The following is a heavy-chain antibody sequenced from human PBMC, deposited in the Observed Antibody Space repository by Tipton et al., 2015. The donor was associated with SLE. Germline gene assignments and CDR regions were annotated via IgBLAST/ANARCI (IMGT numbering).Heavy chain of an antibody. CDR1: GYSISMGYY. Sequence: TLSLTCAVSGYSISMGYYWGWFRQPPGKGLEWLGRIYSSGSTIYNPSLNNRLTMSVDTSRNQFSLKLTSVTAADTAVYYCARAGSSGWYGYWGQGTLVTVSS. D-gene: IGHD6-19*01. V-gene: IGHV4-38-2*01. J-gene: IGHJ4*02. CDR3: ARAGSSGWYGY. CDR2: IYSSGST.